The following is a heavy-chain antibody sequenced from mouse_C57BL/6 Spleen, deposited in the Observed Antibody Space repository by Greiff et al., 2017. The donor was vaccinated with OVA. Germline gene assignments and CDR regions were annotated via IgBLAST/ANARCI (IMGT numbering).Heavy chain of an antibody. J-gene: IGHJ1*03. D-gene: IGHD1-1*01. CDR1: GFTFSDYY. V-gene: IGHV5-16*01. CDR2: INYDGSST. CDR3: ARDRYYYGSSYGYFDV. Sequence: DVHLVESEGGLVQPGSSMKLSCTASGFTFSDYYMAWVRQVPEKGLEWVANINYDGSSTYYLDSLKSRFIISRDNAKNILYLQMSSLKSEDTATYYCARDRYYYGSSYGYFDVWGTGTTVTVSS.